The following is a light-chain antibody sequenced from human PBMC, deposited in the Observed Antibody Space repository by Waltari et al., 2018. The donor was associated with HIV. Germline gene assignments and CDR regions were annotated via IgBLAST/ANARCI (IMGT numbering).Light chain of an antibody. CDR2: DNN. CDR1: DSNVGKHF. CDR3: ETWDSGRNVGV. J-gene: IGLJ3*02. Sequence: HSLLTQPPSVSADPGQQVTISCSGSDSNVGKHFVSCYHHVPGKSPQPLVYDNNRRHTGISERFSGSKTGTSASLGITGLQPGDEGDYYCETWDSGRNVGVFGGGTRVTVL. V-gene: IGLV1-51*01.